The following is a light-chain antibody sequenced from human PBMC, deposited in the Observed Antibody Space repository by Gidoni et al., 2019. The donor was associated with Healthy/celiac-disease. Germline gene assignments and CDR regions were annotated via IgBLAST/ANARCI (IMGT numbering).Light chain of an antibody. CDR1: SLRSYY. CDR2: GKN. J-gene: IGLJ2*01. V-gene: IGLV3-19*01. CDR3: NSRDSSGNHLWVV. Sequence: SSDLTQDPAVSVALRQTVRITFQGDSLRSYYAIWYQQKPGQAPVLVIYGKNNRPSGIPDRFSGSSSGNTASLTITGAQAEDEADYYCNSRDSSGNHLWVVFGGGTKLTVL.